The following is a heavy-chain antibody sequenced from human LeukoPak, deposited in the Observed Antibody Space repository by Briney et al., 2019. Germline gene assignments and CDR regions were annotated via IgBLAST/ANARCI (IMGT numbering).Heavy chain of an antibody. CDR1: GFTFSSYG. V-gene: IGHV3-33*08. D-gene: IGHD2-8*01. Sequence: GRSLRLSCAASGFTFSSYGMHWVRQAPGKGLEWVAVIWYGGSNKYYADSVKGRFTISRDNSKNTLYLQMNSLRDDDSAAYFCARVYLERLTAGYFDHWGQGTLVTVSS. CDR3: ARVYLERLTAGYFDH. CDR2: IWYGGSNK. J-gene: IGHJ4*02.